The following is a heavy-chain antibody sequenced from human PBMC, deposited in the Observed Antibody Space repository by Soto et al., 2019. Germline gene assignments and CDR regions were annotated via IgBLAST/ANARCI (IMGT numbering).Heavy chain of an antibody. J-gene: IGHJ4*02. Sequence: QMQLVQSGPEVKKPGTSVKVSCKASGFTFTSSAVQRVRQARGQRLEWIGWIVVGSGNTNYAQKFQERVTITRDMSTSTAYMELSSLRSEDTAVYYCAARLSSSQDYWGQGTLVTVSS. CDR2: IVVGSGNT. V-gene: IGHV1-58*01. CDR1: GFTFTSSA. D-gene: IGHD6-13*01. CDR3: AARLSSSQDY.